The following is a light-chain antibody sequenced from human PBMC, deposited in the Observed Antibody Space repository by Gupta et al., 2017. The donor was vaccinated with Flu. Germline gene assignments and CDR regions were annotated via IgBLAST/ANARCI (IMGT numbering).Light chain of an antibody. CDR3: QQGVSTPYI. V-gene: IGKV1-39*01. Sequence: DIQMTQSPSSLSASVGDRVTITCRASQRISSYLNWYQHKPGTAPQLLIFGASTLQSGVPSRFSGSGSGTDFTLTISSLQPEDFATYFCQQGVSTPYIFGQGTKLDIK. CDR1: QRISSY. CDR2: GAS. J-gene: IGKJ2*01.